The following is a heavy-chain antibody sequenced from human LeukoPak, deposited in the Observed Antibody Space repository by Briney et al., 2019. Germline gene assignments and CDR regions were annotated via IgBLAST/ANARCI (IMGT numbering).Heavy chain of an antibody. D-gene: IGHD5-12*01. Sequence: SVKVSCKASGGTFTSYATSWVRQAPGQGLEWMGGIIPFFGTANYTQKFQGRVTITADESTSTAYMELSSVRSEDTAVYYCARVPQYSGYDSWGQGTLVTVSS. CDR3: ARVPQYSGYDS. V-gene: IGHV1-69*13. CDR1: GGTFTSYA. CDR2: IIPFFGTA. J-gene: IGHJ4*02.